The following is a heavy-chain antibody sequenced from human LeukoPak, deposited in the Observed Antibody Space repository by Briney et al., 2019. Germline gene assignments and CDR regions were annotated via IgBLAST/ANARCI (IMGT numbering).Heavy chain of an antibody. D-gene: IGHD2-15*01. CDR3: ARDSQYCSSGSCSPGASDI. CDR2: IYSGGRT. Sequence: GGSLRLSCAASGFTVSSNYMSWVRQAPGKGLEWVSVIYSGGRTDYADSVKGRFTISRDNSKNTVYLQMNSLRVEDTAVYYCARDSQYCSSGSCSPGASDIWGQGTMVT. J-gene: IGHJ3*02. CDR1: GFTVSSNY. V-gene: IGHV3-53*01.